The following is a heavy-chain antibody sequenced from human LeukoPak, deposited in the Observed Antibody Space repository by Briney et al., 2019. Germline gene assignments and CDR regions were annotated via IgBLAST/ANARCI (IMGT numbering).Heavy chain of an antibody. D-gene: IGHD6-13*01. J-gene: IGHJ4*02. CDR2: IYYSGST. CDR1: GGSISSYY. V-gene: IGHV4-59*01. CDR3: ARVRGRVGCSSSWFFPYYFDY. Sequence: SETLSLTCTVSGGSISSYYWSWIRQPPGKGLEWIGYIYYSGSTNYNPSLKSRVTISVDTSKNQFSLKLSSVTAADTAVYYCARVRGRVGCSSSWFFPYYFDYWGQGTLVTV.